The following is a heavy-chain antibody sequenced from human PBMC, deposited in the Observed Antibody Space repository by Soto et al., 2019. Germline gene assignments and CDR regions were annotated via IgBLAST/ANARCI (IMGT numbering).Heavy chain of an antibody. CDR1: GFTISYAW. Sequence: EVQLVESGGGLVKPGGSLTLSCAASGFTISYAWMNWVRQVPGKGLEWVVSIKTNSEGGTTDYAAPVQGRFTLSRDDSGHTLSLHMNSLKTDDTAVYYCTTGSVEGVWGQGATVTVSS. D-gene: IGHD2-15*01. V-gene: IGHV3-15*07. J-gene: IGHJ6*02. CDR2: IKTNSEGGTT. CDR3: TTGSVEGV.